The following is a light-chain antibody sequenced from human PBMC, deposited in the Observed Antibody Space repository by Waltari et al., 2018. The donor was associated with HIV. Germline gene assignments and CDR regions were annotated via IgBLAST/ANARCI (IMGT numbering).Light chain of an antibody. Sequence: DIQMTQSPSSLSASRGDRVTITCRASQSICSYLNWYQKKPGKAPRILIYATSNLHSGVPSRFSGSGSGADFTLTINSLQPEDSATYYCQQSYSTLFTFGQGTKLEIK. J-gene: IGKJ2*01. CDR2: ATS. CDR3: QQSYSTLFT. CDR1: QSICSY. V-gene: IGKV1-39*01.